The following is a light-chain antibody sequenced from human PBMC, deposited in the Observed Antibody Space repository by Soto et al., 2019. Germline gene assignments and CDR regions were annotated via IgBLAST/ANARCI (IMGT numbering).Light chain of an antibody. J-gene: IGKJ1*01. Sequence: DIQMTQSPTTVSASVGDRVTITCRASQNINTWLAWYQQKPGKAPKLLILNASTLEIGVPSRFSGSGSGTEFTLTSSSLQPDDLGAYYCQQYNNYFWAFGQGTRVEIK. V-gene: IGKV1-5*03. CDR1: QNINTW. CDR2: NAS. CDR3: QQYNNYFWA.